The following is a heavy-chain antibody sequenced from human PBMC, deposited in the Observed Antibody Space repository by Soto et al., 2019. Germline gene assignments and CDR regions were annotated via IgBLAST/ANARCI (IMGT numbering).Heavy chain of an antibody. V-gene: IGHV3-33*01. J-gene: IGHJ4*02. D-gene: IGHD3-3*01. CDR3: ARDFAHGLDY. CDR2: IWYDGSNK. Sequence: QVQLVESGGGVVQPGRSLRLSCAASGFTFSSYGMHWVRQAPGKGLVWVAVIWYDGSNKYYADSVKGRFTISRDNSKNTLYLQMNSLRAEDTAVYYCARDFAHGLDYWGQGTLVTVSS. CDR1: GFTFSSYG.